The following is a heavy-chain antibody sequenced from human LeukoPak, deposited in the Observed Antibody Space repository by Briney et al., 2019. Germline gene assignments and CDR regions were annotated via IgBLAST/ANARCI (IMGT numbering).Heavy chain of an antibody. CDR3: ARDRVTVLTPFFDY. Sequence: ASVKVSCKASVYTFTGYYMHWVRQAPGQGLEWMGWINLNSGGTNYAQKFQGRVTMTRDTSISTAYMELSRLRSDDTAVYFCARDRVTVLTPFFDYWGQGTLVSVSS. CDR2: INLNSGGT. CDR1: VYTFTGYY. V-gene: IGHV1-2*02. J-gene: IGHJ4*02. D-gene: IGHD4-23*01.